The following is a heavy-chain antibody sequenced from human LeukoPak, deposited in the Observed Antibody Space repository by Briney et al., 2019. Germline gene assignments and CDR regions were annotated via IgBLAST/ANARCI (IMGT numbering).Heavy chain of an antibody. CDR1: GGSISSGSYY. J-gene: IGHJ4*02. CDR3: AKNLYYYDSSGHLFDY. Sequence: SETLSLTCTVSGGSISSGSYYWSWIRQPAGKGLEWIGRIYTSGSTNYNPSLKSRVTISVDTSKNQFSLKLSSVTAADTAVYYCAKNLYYYDSSGHLFDYWGQGTLVTVSS. V-gene: IGHV4-61*02. CDR2: IYTSGST. D-gene: IGHD3-22*01.